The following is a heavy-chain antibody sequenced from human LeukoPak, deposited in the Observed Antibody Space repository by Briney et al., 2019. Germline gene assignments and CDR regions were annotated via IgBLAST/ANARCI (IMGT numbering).Heavy chain of an antibody. Sequence: ASVKVSCKASGYTFTSYYMHWVRQAPGQGLEWMGIINPSGGSTSYAQKFQGRVTMTRDTSTSTVYMELSSLRSEDTAVYYCARTPQTYSSGWYWEDYWGQGTLVTVSS. CDR1: GYTFTSYY. CDR2: INPSGGST. J-gene: IGHJ4*02. V-gene: IGHV1-46*01. CDR3: ARTPQTYSSGWYWEDY. D-gene: IGHD6-19*01.